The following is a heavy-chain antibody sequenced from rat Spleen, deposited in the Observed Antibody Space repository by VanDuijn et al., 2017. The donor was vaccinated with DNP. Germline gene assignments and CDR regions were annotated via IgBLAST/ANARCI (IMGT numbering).Heavy chain of an antibody. J-gene: IGHJ3*01. D-gene: IGHD1-12*02. CDR1: GFIFSNYW. CDR2: ISNSGDKI. Sequence: EVQMVASGGGPVQPGSSLKLSCVASGFIFSNYWMTWSRQVPGKGLEWVASISNSGDKIYYSDSVKGRLSICRDNAKSTLYLQMDSLRSEDTATYYCTVDRDGSYGVAYWGQGTLVTVSS. V-gene: IGHV5-31*01. CDR3: TVDRDGSYGVAY.